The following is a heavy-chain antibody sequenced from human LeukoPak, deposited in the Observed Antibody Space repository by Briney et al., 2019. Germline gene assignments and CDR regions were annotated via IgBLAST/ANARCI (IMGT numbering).Heavy chain of an antibody. V-gene: IGHV3-30*02. CDR1: GFSFSSYD. CDR3: AKAYYGSGSPLDWFDP. D-gene: IGHD3-10*01. CDR2: IWYDGSNK. J-gene: IGHJ5*02. Sequence: TGGSLRLSCAASGFSFSSYDMHWVRQAPGKGLEWVAVIWYDGSNKYHADSVKGRFTISRDNSKNTLYLQMNSLRAEDTAVYYCAKAYYGSGSPLDWFDPWGQGTLVTVSS.